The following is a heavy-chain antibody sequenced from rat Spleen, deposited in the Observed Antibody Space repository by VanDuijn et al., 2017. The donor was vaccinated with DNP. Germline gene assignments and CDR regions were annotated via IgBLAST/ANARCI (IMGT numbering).Heavy chain of an antibody. D-gene: IGHD1-11*01. CDR3: ARVNYGGYIGH. CDR2: ISFLGDDT. V-gene: IGHV5-25*01. J-gene: IGHJ2*01. CDR1: GFTFSDYY. Sequence: EVQLVESGGGLVQPGRSLKLSCAASGFTFSDYYMAWVRQAPTKGLEWVASISFLGDDTYYRDSVKGRFTISRDNAQNTLYLQMSKLGSEDTAIYYCARVNYGGYIGHWGQGVMVTVSS.